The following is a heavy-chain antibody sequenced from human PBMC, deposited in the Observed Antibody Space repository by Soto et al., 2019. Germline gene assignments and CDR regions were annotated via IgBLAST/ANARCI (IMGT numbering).Heavy chain of an antibody. D-gene: IGHD5-18*01. CDR2: IDPSDSST. J-gene: IGHJ4*02. Sequence: PGESLKISCKGSGYTFTSYWITWVRQMPGKGLEWMGRIDPSDSSTNYSPSFQGHVTISTDKSISTAHLQWSSLKVSDTAMYYCAATGYTYGYHFDHWGQGTQVTVYS. CDR3: AATGYTYGYHFDH. V-gene: IGHV5-10-1*01. CDR1: GYTFTSYW.